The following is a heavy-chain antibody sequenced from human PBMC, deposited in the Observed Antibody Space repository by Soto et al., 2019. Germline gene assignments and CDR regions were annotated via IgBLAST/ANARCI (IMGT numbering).Heavy chain of an antibody. CDR2: ISHRGTA. CDR1: GGSISSGAYY. CDR3: ARVSATGTRWFDP. J-gene: IGHJ5*02. Sequence: PSETLSLTCTVSGGSISSGAYYWGWIRQHPGKGLEWIGYISHRGTAYYTPSLKSRVSLSVDPSKSQFSLNVTSLTAADTAVYYCARVSATGTRWFDPWGPGTLVNVSS. V-gene: IGHV4-31*03. D-gene: IGHD6-13*01.